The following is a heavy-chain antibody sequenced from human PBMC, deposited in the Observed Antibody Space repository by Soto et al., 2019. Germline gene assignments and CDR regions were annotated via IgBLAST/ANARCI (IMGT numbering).Heavy chain of an antibody. CDR3: AYSSTPFDC. J-gene: IGHJ4*02. D-gene: IGHD6-13*01. CDR1: GFTFSSDA. V-gene: IGHV3-23*01. CDR2: ISGSGGST. Sequence: GGSLRLSCAASGFTFSSDAMSWVRQAPGKGLEWVSAISGSGGSTYYADSVKGRFTISRDTSKNTPYLQMNSLRAEDTAVYYCAYSSTPFDCWGEGSLVTVS.